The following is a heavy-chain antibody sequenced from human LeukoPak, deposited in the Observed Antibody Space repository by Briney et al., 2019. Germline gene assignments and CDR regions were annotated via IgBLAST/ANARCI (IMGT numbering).Heavy chain of an antibody. CDR3: ARGRPWFDP. CDR2: INHSGST. V-gene: IGHV4-34*01. CDR1: GGSFSGYY. Sequence: SETLSLTCAVYGGSFSGYYWSWSRQPPGKGLEWIGEINHSGSTNYNPSLKSRVTISVDTSKNQFSLKLSSVTAADTAVYYCARGRPWFDPWGQGTLVTVSS. J-gene: IGHJ5*02. D-gene: IGHD6-6*01.